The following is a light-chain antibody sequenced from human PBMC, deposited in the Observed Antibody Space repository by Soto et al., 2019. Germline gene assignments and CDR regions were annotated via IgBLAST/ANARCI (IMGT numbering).Light chain of an antibody. Sequence: QSVLTQPPSVSGAPGQGVTISCTGSSSHIGAGYDVHWYQQLPGTAPKLLIYGNSNRPSGVPDRFSGSKSGTSASLAITGLQAEDEADYYCQSYDSSLSGWVFGGGTKLTVL. CDR2: GNS. J-gene: IGLJ3*02. CDR3: QSYDSSLSGWV. V-gene: IGLV1-40*01. CDR1: SSHIGAGYD.